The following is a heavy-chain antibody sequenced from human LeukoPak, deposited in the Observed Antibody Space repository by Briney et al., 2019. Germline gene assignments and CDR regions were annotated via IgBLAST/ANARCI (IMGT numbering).Heavy chain of an antibody. J-gene: IGHJ1*01. CDR3: ATYSILNAREFRY. CDR2: IKQDGSEK. Sequence: GGSLRLSCAASGFTFSSYAMSWVRQAPGKGLEWVANIKQDGSEKYYVDSVKGRFTISRDNAKNSVYLQMNSLGADDTAVYYCATYSILNAREFRYWGQGTLVTVTS. CDR1: GFTFSSYA. D-gene: IGHD4-11*01. V-gene: IGHV3-7*01.